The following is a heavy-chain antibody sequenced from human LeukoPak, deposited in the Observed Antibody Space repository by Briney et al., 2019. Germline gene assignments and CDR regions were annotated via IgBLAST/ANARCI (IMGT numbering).Heavy chain of an antibody. J-gene: IGHJ4*02. Sequence: GGSLRLSCAASGFTVSSNYMSWVRQAPGKGLEWVSVIYSGGSTYYADSVKGRFTISRDNSKNTLYLQMNSLRAEDTAVYYCARESGYSSGWYEGYFDYWGQGALVTVSS. CDR2: IYSGGST. D-gene: IGHD6-19*01. CDR1: GFTVSSNY. CDR3: ARESGYSSGWYEGYFDY. V-gene: IGHV3-53*01.